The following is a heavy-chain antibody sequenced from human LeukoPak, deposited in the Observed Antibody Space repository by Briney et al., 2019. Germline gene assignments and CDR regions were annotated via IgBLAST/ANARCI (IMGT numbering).Heavy chain of an antibody. V-gene: IGHV3-7*01. J-gene: IGHJ4*02. CDR3: AKDGGRYRFDY. Sequence: GGSLRLSCAASGFTFSSYWMSWVRQAPGKGLEWVANIKQDGNEKYYVDSVKGRFTISRDNAKNSVYLQMSSLRAEDTAVYYCAKDGGRYRFDYWGQGTLVTVSS. D-gene: IGHD3-16*02. CDR2: IKQDGNEK. CDR1: GFTFSSYW.